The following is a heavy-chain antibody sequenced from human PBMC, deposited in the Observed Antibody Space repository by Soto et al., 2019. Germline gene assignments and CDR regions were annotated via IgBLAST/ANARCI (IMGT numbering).Heavy chain of an antibody. D-gene: IGHD2-21*01. CDR3: ARGLYSGDK. V-gene: IGHV1-46*01. CDR2: INPNGGST. CDR1: GYIFTNYY. Sequence: QVRLVQSGAEVKKPGASVKVSCKASGYIFTNYYIHWVRQAPGQGLEWMAIINPNGGSTNCAQEFQSRITLTRDTSTSTVYMGLSSLTSGDTAVYYCARGLYSGDKWGQGTLVTVSS. J-gene: IGHJ4*02.